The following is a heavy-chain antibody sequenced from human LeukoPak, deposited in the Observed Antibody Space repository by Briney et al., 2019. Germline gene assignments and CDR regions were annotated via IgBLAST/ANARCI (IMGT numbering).Heavy chain of an antibody. J-gene: IGHJ4*02. CDR3: ARRGLVRYFDY. CDR1: GITFRHHA. V-gene: IGHV3-21*01. CDR2: ISSSSSYI. D-gene: IGHD3/OR15-3a*01. Sequence: GGSLRLSCVASGITFRHHAMNWVRQAPGKGLEWVSSISSSSSYIYYADSAKGRFTISRDNAKNSLYLQMNSLRAEDTAVYYCARRGLVRYFDYWGQGTLVTVSS.